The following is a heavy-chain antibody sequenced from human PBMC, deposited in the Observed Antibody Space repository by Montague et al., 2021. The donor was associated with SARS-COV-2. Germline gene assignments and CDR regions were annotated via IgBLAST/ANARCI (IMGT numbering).Heavy chain of an antibody. CDR1: GFSISSGFY. D-gene: IGHD5-12*01. Sequence: SETLSLTCSVSGFSISSGFYWAWIRQSPGKGPEWIGTVYHSGYTXYNPSLKGRVTVPIDTSKNQFSLTVTSVTAADTAVYFCARRGYTGSDYFDYWGQGTLVTVSS. CDR3: ARRGYTGSDYFDY. J-gene: IGHJ4*02. CDR2: VYHSGYT. V-gene: IGHV4-38-2*01.